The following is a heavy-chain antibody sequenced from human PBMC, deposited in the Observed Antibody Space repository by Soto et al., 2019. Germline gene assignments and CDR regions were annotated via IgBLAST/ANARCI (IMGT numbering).Heavy chain of an antibody. J-gene: IGHJ4*02. CDR3: ARSRLTDYSIDY. CDR1: GYTFTGYY. Sequence: GASVKVSCKPPGYTFTGYYIHWVRQAPGQGLEWMGWINPNSGATNYALKFQGRVTMTRDTSISAAYMELNSLTSDDTAVYYCARSRLTDYSIDYWGQGTLVTVSS. V-gene: IGHV1-2*02. CDR2: INPNSGAT. D-gene: IGHD4-4*01.